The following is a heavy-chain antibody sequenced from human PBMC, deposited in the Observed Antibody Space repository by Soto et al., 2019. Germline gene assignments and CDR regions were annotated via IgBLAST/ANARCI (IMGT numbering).Heavy chain of an antibody. J-gene: IGHJ4*02. CDR2: IYYSGST. CDR1: GGSISGGDYY. V-gene: IGHV4-30-4*08. D-gene: IGHD3-22*01. Sequence: SVPLSLPCTVSGGSISGGDYYWSWNRQPPEKGQEWIGYIYYSGSTYYNPSLKSRVTISVDTSKNQFSLKLSSVTAADTAVYYCARGYYDSSGYYQGGNYFDYWGQGTLVTGSS. CDR3: ARGYYDSSGYYQGGNYFDY.